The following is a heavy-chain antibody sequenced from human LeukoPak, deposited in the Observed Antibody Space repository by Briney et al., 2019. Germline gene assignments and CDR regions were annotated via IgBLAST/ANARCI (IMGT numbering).Heavy chain of an antibody. J-gene: IGHJ4*02. D-gene: IGHD2-15*01. Sequence: PSETLSLTCTVSGVSISIPTYYWGWIRQAPGKGLEWVSYINGGSSPIYYADSVRGRFTISRDNAKNSLYLQMNSLRAEDTAVYYCVRDNPRCCGVVPANIDDYWGQGTLVTVSS. CDR2: INGGSSPI. CDR3: VRDNPRCCGVVPANIDDY. CDR1: GVSISIPTYY. V-gene: IGHV3-48*01.